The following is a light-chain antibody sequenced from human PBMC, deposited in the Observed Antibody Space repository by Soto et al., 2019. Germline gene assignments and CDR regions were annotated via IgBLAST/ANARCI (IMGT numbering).Light chain of an antibody. Sequence: DIQLTQSPSSLSASLGDRVTISCRASQNIDNYLHWYQQKSGKAPEALIYAASSLRDGVSSRFSGSGYGTEFTLTINNLQPEDFATYYCQQSSSSPPITFGQGTPLDI. J-gene: IGKJ5*01. CDR3: QQSSSSPPIT. V-gene: IGKV1-39*01. CDR2: AAS. CDR1: QNIDNY.